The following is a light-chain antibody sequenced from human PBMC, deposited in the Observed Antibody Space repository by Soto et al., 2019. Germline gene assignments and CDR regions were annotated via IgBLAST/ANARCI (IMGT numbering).Light chain of an antibody. J-gene: IGKJ4*01. Sequence: EIVLTQSPGTLSLSPGEIATLSCRASQSVSSNYLAWYQQKPGQAPRLLIYGASIRATGIPDRFSGSGSGTDFTLTISRLEPEDFAVYSCEQYGSSPLTFGGGTKVEIK. CDR3: EQYGSSPLT. CDR2: GAS. CDR1: QSVSSNY. V-gene: IGKV3-20*01.